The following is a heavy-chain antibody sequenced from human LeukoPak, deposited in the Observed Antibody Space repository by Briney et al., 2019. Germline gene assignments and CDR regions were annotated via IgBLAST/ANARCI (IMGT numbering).Heavy chain of an antibody. Sequence: PGGSLRLSCAASGFTFDNYAMHWVRQAPGKGLEWVSGISWNSGSIGYADSVKGRLTISRDNAENSLYLQMNSLRAEDTALYYCTKDQTRIVGATNSFDYWGQGTLVTVSS. CDR2: ISWNSGSI. CDR1: GFTFDNYA. V-gene: IGHV3-9*01. D-gene: IGHD1-26*01. CDR3: TKDQTRIVGATNSFDY. J-gene: IGHJ4*02.